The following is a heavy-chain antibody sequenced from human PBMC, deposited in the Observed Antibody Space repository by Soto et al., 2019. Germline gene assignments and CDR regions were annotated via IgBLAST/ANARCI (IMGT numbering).Heavy chain of an antibody. CDR3: ARAAPEGYCSSTSCYPWFDP. J-gene: IGHJ5*02. CDR1: GGSFSCYY. D-gene: IGHD2-2*01. CDR2: INHSGST. Sequence: PLETLSLTCAVYGGSFSCYYLSWIRQPPGKGLEWIGEINHSGSTNYNPSLKSRVTVSVDTSKNQFSLKLSSVTAADTAVYYCARAAPEGYCSSTSCYPWFDPWGQGTLVTVSS. V-gene: IGHV4-34*01.